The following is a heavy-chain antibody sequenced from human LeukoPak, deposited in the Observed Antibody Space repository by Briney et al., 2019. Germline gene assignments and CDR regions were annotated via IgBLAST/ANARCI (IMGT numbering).Heavy chain of an antibody. D-gene: IGHD3-10*01. CDR1: GFTFSSYS. V-gene: IGHV3-21*01. CDR3: ARDAYYGSGNFDY. J-gene: IGHJ4*02. Sequence: RGSLRLSCAASGFTFSSYSMNWVRQAPGKGLEWVSSISSSSSYIYYADSVKGRFTISRDNAKNSLYLQMNSLRAEDTAVYYCARDAYYGSGNFDYWGQGTLVTVSS. CDR2: ISSSSSYI.